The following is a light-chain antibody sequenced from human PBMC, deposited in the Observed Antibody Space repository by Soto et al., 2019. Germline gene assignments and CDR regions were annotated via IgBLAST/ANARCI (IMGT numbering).Light chain of an antibody. J-gene: IGKJ4*01. CDR3: QQRSNWLLT. V-gene: IGKV3-11*01. Sequence: EIVLTQSPATLSLSPGEIATLSCRASQSVSSYLAWYQQKPGHAPRLLIYDASNMATGIPARFSGSGSGTDFTLTISSLEPEDFVVYYCQQRSNWLLTFGGGTKVKIK. CDR2: DAS. CDR1: QSVSSY.